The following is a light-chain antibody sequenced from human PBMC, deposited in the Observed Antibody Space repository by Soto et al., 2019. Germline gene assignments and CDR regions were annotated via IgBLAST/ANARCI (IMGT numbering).Light chain of an antibody. J-gene: IGKJ2*01. CDR1: QSVSSTY. Sequence: EIVLTQSPGTLPLSPGERATLSCRASQSVSSTYIAWYQQNPGKAPRLLIYGAFSSAPGIPDRFSGSGSGTDFTLTISRLEHEDFAVSCCKQYGRSPPFTSGQRTKVDIK. CDR2: GAF. CDR3: KQYGRSPPFT. V-gene: IGKV3-20*01.